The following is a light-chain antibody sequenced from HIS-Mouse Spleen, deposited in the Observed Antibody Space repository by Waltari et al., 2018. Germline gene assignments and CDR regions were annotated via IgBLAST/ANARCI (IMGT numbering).Light chain of an antibody. J-gene: IGLJ3*02. CDR3: QVWDSSSDRV. Sequence: SYVLTQPPSVSVAPGQTARITCGGNHLGSKSVHWYQQKPGQAPLLVVDDDSDRPSRIPARFSSSNSGNTATVTICWVEAGDEADYYCQVWDSSSDRVFGGGTKLTVL. CDR1: HLGSKS. V-gene: IGLV3-21*02. CDR2: DDS.